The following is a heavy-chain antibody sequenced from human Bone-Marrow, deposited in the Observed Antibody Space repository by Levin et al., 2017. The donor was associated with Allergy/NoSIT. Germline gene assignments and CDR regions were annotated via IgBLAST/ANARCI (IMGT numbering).Heavy chain of an antibody. J-gene: IGHJ6*03. CDR2: IYYSGST. CDR1: GGSINSYY. D-gene: IGHD4-23*01. V-gene: IGHV4-59*01. CDR3: ARAIPSGGNSYYYFYMDV. Sequence: GSLRLSCTVSGGSINSYYWTWIRQPPEKRLEWIGYIYYSGSTNYNPSLKTRVTISVDTSNNLFSLNLSSVTAADSAVYYCARAIPSGGNSYYYFYMDVWGKGTTVTVSS.